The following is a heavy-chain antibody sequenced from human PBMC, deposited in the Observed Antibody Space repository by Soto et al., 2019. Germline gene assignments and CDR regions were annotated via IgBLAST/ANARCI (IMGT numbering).Heavy chain of an antibody. D-gene: IGHD2-2*01. CDR2: IIPIFGTA. J-gene: IGHJ6*02. V-gene: IGHV1-69*13. Sequence: EASVKVSCKASGGTFSSYAISWVRQAPGQGLEWMGGIIPIFGTANYAQKFQGRVTITADESTSTAYMELSSLRSEDTAVYYCARGGLGCSSTSCYFRYYGMDVWGQGTTVTVSS. CDR1: GGTFSSYA. CDR3: ARGGLGCSSTSCYFRYYGMDV.